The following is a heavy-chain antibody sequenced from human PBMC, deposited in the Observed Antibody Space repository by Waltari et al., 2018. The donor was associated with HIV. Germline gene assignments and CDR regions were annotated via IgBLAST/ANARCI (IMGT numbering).Heavy chain of an antibody. V-gene: IGHV3-7*03. Sequence: DVYLVESGGGVVKTGGSIRLTCEASGFDLRHYSMTWVRQSPVNGLEWVASIRRGNNEKHYLDSVRGRFVISRDNSESSVYLQMESLREEDTATYFCVRDDPGYGPIDHWGQGTLVSV. CDR2: IRRGNNEK. CDR1: GFDLRHYS. D-gene: IGHD5-18*01. CDR3: VRDDPGYGPIDH. J-gene: IGHJ4*02.